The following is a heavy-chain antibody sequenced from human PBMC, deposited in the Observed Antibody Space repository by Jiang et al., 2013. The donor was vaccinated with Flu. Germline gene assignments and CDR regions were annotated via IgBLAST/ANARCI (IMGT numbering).Heavy chain of an antibody. Sequence: SFTSYWISWVRQMPGKGLEWMGRIDPSDSYTNYSPSFQGHVTISSDKSISTAYLQWSSLKASDTAMYYCARQLGGSGSYVVYWGQGTLVTVSS. D-gene: IGHD3-10*01. J-gene: IGHJ4*02. CDR3: ARQLGGSGSYVVY. CDR2: IDPSDSYT. V-gene: IGHV5-10-1*01. CDR1: SFTSYW.